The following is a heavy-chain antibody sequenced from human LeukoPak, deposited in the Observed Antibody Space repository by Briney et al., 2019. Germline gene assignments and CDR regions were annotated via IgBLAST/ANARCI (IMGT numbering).Heavy chain of an antibody. J-gene: IGHJ4*02. V-gene: IGHV4-59*01. CDR1: GGSFSGYY. D-gene: IGHD3-22*01. CDR3: ARLPYYYDSSGEGYYFDY. Sequence: SETLSLTCAVYGGSFSGYYWSWIRQPPGKGLEWIGYIYYSGSTNYNPSLKSRVTISVDTSKNQFSLKLSSVTAADTAVYYCARLPYYYDSSGEGYYFDYWGQGTLVTVSS. CDR2: IYYSGST.